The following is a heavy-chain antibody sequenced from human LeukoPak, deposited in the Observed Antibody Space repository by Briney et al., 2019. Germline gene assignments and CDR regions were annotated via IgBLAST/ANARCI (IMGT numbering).Heavy chain of an antibody. D-gene: IGHD6-19*01. CDR3: ARTQYSSGWYDGYYYYGMDV. CDR2: INHSGST. J-gene: IGHJ6*02. Sequence: SETLSLTCAVYGGSFSGHYWSWIRQPPGKGLEWIGEINHSGSTNYNPSLKSRVTISVDTSKNQFSLKLSSVTAADTAVYYCARTQYSSGWYDGYYYYGMDVWGQGTTVTVSS. CDR1: GGSFSGHY. V-gene: IGHV4-34*01.